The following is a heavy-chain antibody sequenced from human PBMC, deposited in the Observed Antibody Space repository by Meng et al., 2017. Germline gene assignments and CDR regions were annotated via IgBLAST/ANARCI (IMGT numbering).Heavy chain of an antibody. CDR1: GFTFSSYA. CDR3: AKDEYYDFWSGSGAFDI. D-gene: IGHD3-3*01. CDR2: ISGSGGST. V-gene: IGHV3-23*01. Sequence: GGSLRLSCAASGFTFSSYAMSWVRQAPGKGLEWVSAISGSGGSTYYADSVKGRFTISRDNSKNTLYLQMNSLRAEDTAVYYCAKDEYYDFWSGSGAFDICGQGTMVTVSS. J-gene: IGHJ3*02.